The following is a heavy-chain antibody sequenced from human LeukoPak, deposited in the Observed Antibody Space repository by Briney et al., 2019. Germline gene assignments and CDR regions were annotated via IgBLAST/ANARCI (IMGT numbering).Heavy chain of an antibody. Sequence: ASVKVSCKASGYTFTSYGISWVRQAPGQGLEWMGWISAYNGNTNYAQKLQGRVTMTTDTSTSTAYMELRSLRSDDTAVYYCARATGEQLWSHGLGWFDPWGQGTLVTVSS. J-gene: IGHJ5*02. CDR1: GYTFTSYG. CDR2: ISAYNGNT. V-gene: IGHV1-18*04. D-gene: IGHD5-18*01. CDR3: ARATGEQLWSHGLGWFDP.